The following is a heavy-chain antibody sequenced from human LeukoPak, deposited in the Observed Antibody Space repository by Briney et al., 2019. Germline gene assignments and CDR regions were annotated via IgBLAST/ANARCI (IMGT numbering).Heavy chain of an antibody. Sequence: GGSLRLSCAASGFTFSSYAMHWVRQAPGKGLEWVAVISYDGSNKYYADSVKGRFTISRDNAKNSLYLQMNSLRAEDTAVYYCARASLAAAGTGEFDYWGQGTLVTVSS. D-gene: IGHD6-13*01. V-gene: IGHV3-30-3*01. CDR2: ISYDGSNK. CDR1: GFTFSSYA. J-gene: IGHJ4*02. CDR3: ARASLAAAGTGEFDY.